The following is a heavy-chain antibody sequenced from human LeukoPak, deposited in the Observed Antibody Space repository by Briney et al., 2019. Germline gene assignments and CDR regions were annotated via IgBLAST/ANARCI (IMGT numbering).Heavy chain of an antibody. V-gene: IGHV3-23*01. D-gene: IGHD3-22*01. J-gene: IGHJ4*02. CDR2: ISVFGGRT. Sequence: SLRLSCAASGFTLSSFATIGVRQAAGKGLEGVSGISVFGGRTYYADSVKGRFTISRSHSKNTLYLEIKSRRAEDTAVYYRANRYDRSGYYSPPHFDYWGQGSMVSDCS. CDR1: GFTLSSFA. CDR3: ANRYDRSGYYSPPHFDY.